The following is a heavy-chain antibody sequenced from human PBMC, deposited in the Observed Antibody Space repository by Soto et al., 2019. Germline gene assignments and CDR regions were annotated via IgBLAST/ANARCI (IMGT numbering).Heavy chain of an antibody. CDR1: GGTFSSYA. CDR2: IIPIFGTA. D-gene: IGHD2-2*01. CDR3: ARDLSSVVVVPAAIAEHTNWFDP. J-gene: IGHJ5*02. Sequence: SVKVSCKASGGTFSSYAISWVRQAPGQGLEWMGGIIPIFGTANYAQKFQGRVTITADKSTSTAYMELSSLRSEDTAVYYCARDLSSVVVVPAAIAEHTNWFDPWGQGTLVTVSS. V-gene: IGHV1-69*06.